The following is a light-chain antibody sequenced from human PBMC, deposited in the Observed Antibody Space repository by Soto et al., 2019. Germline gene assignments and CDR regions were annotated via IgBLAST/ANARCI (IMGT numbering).Light chain of an antibody. CDR2: RSK. CDR1: SYGIGAASD. J-gene: IGLJ1*01. CDR3: QSSVNSLSGSYV. V-gene: IGLV1-40*01. Sequence: QSVLTQPPSVSGAPGQTVTISCTGDSYGIGAASDVHWYQHRPGQAPKLLIYRSKNRPSGVPARFSASKSGSSASLAITGLQAEDEADYYCQSSVNSLSGSYVFGTGTKVTV.